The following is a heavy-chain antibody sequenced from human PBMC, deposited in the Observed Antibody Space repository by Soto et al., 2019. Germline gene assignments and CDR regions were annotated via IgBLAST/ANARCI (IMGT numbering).Heavy chain of an antibody. CDR1: GFTFSSYS. CDR3: ARDRALAVAGTWYFDL. Sequence: PGGSLRLSCAASGFTFSSYSMNWVRQAPGKGLEWVSSISSSSSYIYYVDSVKGRFTISRDNAKNSLYLQMNSLRAEDTAVYYCARDRALAVAGTWYFDLWGRGTLVTVSS. D-gene: IGHD6-19*01. CDR2: ISSSSSYI. V-gene: IGHV3-21*01. J-gene: IGHJ2*01.